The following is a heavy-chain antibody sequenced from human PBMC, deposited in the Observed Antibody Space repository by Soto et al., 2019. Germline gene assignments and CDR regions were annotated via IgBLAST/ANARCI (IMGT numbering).Heavy chain of an antibody. CDR3: ARDPGFDSYGFSYFYDLDV. CDR1: GDSVSSSSAA. CDR2: TYYRSKWYN. D-gene: IGHD5-18*01. J-gene: IGHJ6*02. Sequence: PSQTLSLTFAISGDSVSSSSAAWNWIRQSPSRGFEWLGRTYYRSKWYNEYALSLQSRISINPDTAKNRFSLQLHSVTPEDTAVYYCARDPGFDSYGFSYFYDLDVWGQGTTVPVS. V-gene: IGHV6-1*01.